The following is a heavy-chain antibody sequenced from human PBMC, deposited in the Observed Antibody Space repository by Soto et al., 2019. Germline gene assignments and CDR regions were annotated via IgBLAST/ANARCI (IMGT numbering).Heavy chain of an antibody. D-gene: IGHD3-3*01. Sequence: EVQLVESGGALVQPGRSLRLSCVASGFTLSNHYMDWVRQAPGKGLEWIGLIRNAARSYSTEHAASVKGRFTISRDDSKNTLYLQMNSLRTEDTAVYYCADLTWSGSYLPWGQGTLVTVSS. V-gene: IGHV3-72*01. J-gene: IGHJ5*02. CDR3: ADLTWSGSYLP. CDR1: GFTLSNHY. CDR2: IRNAARSYST.